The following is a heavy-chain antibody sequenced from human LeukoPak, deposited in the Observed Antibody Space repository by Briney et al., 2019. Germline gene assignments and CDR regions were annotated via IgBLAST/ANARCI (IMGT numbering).Heavy chain of an antibody. Sequence: ASVKVSCKASGYTFTGYYMHWVRQAPGQGLEWMGWINPNSGGTNYAQKFQGRVTMTRDTSISTAYMELSRLRSDDTAVYYCARYRYSSSSYPIDYWGQGPLVTVSS. D-gene: IGHD6-6*01. V-gene: IGHV1-2*02. CDR3: ARYRYSSSSYPIDY. CDR2: INPNSGGT. CDR1: GYTFTGYY. J-gene: IGHJ4*02.